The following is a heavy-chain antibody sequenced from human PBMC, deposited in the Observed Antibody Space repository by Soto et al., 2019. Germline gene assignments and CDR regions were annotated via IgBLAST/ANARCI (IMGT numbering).Heavy chain of an antibody. CDR3: ARVNFPAASRPFDY. CDR1: GGSIKSSSYS. J-gene: IGHJ4*02. V-gene: IGHV4-39*02. D-gene: IGHD2-2*01. CDR2: IFYSGST. Sequence: PSETLSLPCTVSGGSIKSSSYSWGWIRKPPGKGLEWIGSIFYSGSTYYNPSLKSRVTISVDTSKNHFSLQLSSATAADTAVYYCARVNFPAASRPFDYWGQGTLVTVSS.